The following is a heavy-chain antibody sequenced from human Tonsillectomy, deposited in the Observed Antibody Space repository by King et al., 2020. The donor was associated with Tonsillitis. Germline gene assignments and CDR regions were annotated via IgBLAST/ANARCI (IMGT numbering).Heavy chain of an antibody. V-gene: IGHV1-2*02. CDR2: INPNSGDT. Sequence: QLVQSGAEVKRPGASLRVSCKASGYTFTGYYIQWVRQAPGQGLEWMGWINPNSGDTNYAQKFQGRVTMARDTSISTAYMDLSRLTSDDTAIYFCARDIHWGQGTLVTVSS. CDR1: GYTFTGYY. J-gene: IGHJ4*02. CDR3: ARDIH.